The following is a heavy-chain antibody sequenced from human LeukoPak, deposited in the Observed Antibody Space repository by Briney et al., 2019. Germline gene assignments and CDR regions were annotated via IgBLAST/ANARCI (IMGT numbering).Heavy chain of an antibody. J-gene: IGHJ6*03. Sequence: GASVKVSCKASGGTFSSYAISWVRQAPGQGLEWMGWINTNTGNPTYAQGFTGRFVFSLDTSVSTAYLQISSLKAEDTAVYYCARGSPAAGTGYYYYYMDVWGKGTTVTVSS. CDR3: ARGSPAAGTGYYYYYMDV. CDR2: INTNTGNP. V-gene: IGHV7-4-1*02. D-gene: IGHD6-13*01. CDR1: GGTFSSYA.